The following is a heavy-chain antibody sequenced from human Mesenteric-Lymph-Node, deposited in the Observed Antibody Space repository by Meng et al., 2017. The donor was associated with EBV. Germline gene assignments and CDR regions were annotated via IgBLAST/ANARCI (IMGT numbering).Heavy chain of an antibody. Sequence: PLGGAGGGLVQSGRSLALSYAASGFTFGSYWMGWVSQPPGKGLVWVSRIDNDGTRTFYADSVKGRFTISRDNSKNTLYLQMNSLRAEDTAVYYCARLGGSSDVDFWGQGTLVTVSS. CDR3: ARLGGSSDVDF. D-gene: IGHD1-26*01. CDR1: GFTFGSYW. J-gene: IGHJ4*02. CDR2: IDNDGTRT. V-gene: IGHV3-74*02.